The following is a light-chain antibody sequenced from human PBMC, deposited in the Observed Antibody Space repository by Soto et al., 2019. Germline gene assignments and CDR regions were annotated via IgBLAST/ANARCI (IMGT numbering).Light chain of an antibody. CDR2: GTS. Sequence: DIQLTQSPSFLSASVGDRVTITCRASQDISNYLAWYQQKPGKAPKFLIYGTSTLQSGVPSRFSGSGSGTEFTLTISSLQPEDFATYYCQQYSNLITFGQGTRLEIK. V-gene: IGKV1-9*01. CDR1: QDISNY. CDR3: QQYSNLIT. J-gene: IGKJ5*01.